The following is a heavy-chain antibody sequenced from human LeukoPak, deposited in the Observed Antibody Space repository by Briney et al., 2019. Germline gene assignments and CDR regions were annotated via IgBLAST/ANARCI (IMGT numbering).Heavy chain of an antibody. V-gene: IGHV4-39*01. CDR2: IYYSGST. CDR3: ARQGGSGAQRLAHSYYYMDV. CDR1: GGSISSSSYY. J-gene: IGHJ6*03. Sequence: PSETLSLTCTVSGGSISSSSYYWGWVRQPPGKGLEWIGSIYYSGSTYYNPSLKSRVTISVDTSKNQFSLKLSSVTAADTAVYYCARQGGSGAQRLAHSYYYMDVWGKGTTVTVSS. D-gene: IGHD6-25*01.